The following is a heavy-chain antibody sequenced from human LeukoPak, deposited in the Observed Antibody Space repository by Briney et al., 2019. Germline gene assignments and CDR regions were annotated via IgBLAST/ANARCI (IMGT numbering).Heavy chain of an antibody. Sequence: PVGSLRLSCAASGFTFSNAWMSWVRQAPGKGLEWVGRIKSKTDGGTTDYAAPVKGRFTISRDDSKNTLYLHMNSLKTEDTAVYYCTSAYAEYGDYWGQGTLVTVSS. D-gene: IGHD4-17*01. CDR1: GFTFSNAW. J-gene: IGHJ4*02. CDR2: IKSKTDGGTT. V-gene: IGHV3-15*01. CDR3: TSAYAEYGDY.